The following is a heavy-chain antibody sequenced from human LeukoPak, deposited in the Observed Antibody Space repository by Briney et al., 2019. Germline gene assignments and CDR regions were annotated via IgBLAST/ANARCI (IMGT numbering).Heavy chain of an antibody. V-gene: IGHV4-39*07. CDR3: ARDIAAAGTQWNWFDP. D-gene: IGHD6-13*01. Sequence: SETLSLTCTVSGGSISSSSYYWGWIRQPPGKGLEWIGSIYYSGSTYYNPSLKSRVTISVDTSKNQFSLKLSSVTAADTAVYYCARDIAAAGTQWNWFDPWGQGTLVTVSS. CDR1: GGSISSSSYY. J-gene: IGHJ5*02. CDR2: IYYSGST.